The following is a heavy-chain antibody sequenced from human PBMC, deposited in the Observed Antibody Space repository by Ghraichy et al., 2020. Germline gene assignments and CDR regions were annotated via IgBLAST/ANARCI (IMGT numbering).Heavy chain of an antibody. D-gene: IGHD6-19*01. V-gene: IGHV3-23*01. CDR3: AKNWGHNSGWYDY. CDR2: ISDSGGAT. J-gene: IGHJ4*02. CDR1: GFTFSSFA. Sequence: GESLNISCAASGFTFSSFAMNWVRQAPGKGLECVSTISDSGGATYYADSVKGRFTISRDNSKNTLYLQMSSLRAEDTAIYYCAKNWGHNSGWYDYWGQGTLVTVSS.